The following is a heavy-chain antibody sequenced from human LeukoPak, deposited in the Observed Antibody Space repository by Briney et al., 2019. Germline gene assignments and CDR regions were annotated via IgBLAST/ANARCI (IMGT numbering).Heavy chain of an antibody. Sequence: GASVKVSCKASGGTFSSYAISWVRQAPGQGLEWMGRIIPILGIANYAQKFQGRVTITADKSTSTAYMELSSLRSEDTAVYYCARGYDSSGYYNAEYFQHWGQGTLVTVSS. J-gene: IGHJ1*01. V-gene: IGHV1-69*04. D-gene: IGHD3-22*01. CDR1: GGTFSSYA. CDR3: ARGYDSSGYYNAEYFQH. CDR2: IIPILGIA.